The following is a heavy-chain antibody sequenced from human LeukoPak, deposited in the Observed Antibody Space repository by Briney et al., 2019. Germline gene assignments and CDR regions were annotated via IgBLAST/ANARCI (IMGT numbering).Heavy chain of an antibody. CDR1: GFSLSSYG. J-gene: IGHJ4*02. D-gene: IGHD4-17*01. V-gene: IGHV3-30*18. CDR3: AKDAVFGDYEWVFDY. CDR2: ISYDGSNK. Sequence: GGSLRLSCAASGFSLSSYGMHWVRQGPGKGLEWVAVISYDGSNKYYADSVKGRFTISRDNSKNTLYPQMNSLRAENTAVYYRAKDAVFGDYEWVFDYWGQGTLVTVSS.